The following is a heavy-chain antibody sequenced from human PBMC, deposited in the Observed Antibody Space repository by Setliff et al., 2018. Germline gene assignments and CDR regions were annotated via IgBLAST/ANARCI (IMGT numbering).Heavy chain of an antibody. J-gene: IGHJ4*02. CDR2: VTAGGTT. CDR1: GFTFSNAW. Sequence: LSLSCAASGFTFSNAWMNWVRQAPGKGLEWVGRVTAGGTTNYAAPVKGRFTISRDDSKNTLYLQMNSLKTEDTAVYFCTTRIALPGTRGRIFDYWGQGTLVTVSS. CDR3: TTRIALPGTRGRIFDY. D-gene: IGHD6-19*01. V-gene: IGHV3-15*01.